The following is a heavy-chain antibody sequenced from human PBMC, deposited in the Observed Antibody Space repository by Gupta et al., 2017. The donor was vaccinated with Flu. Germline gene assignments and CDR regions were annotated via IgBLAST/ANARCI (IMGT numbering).Heavy chain of an antibody. CDR2: ISSTSSYI. Sequence: EVQLVEAGGGLVKPGGSLRLSCAASGFTLSSYSMHWVRQAPGKGLEWVSYISSTSSYIYYADSVKGRFTISRDNAKNSLYLQMNSLSAEDTAVYYCARGDIRYCTGGSCYVWGQGTLVTVSS. CDR1: GFTLSSYS. J-gene: IGHJ4*02. V-gene: IGHV3-21*01. CDR3: ARGDIRYCTGGSCYV. D-gene: IGHD2-15*01.